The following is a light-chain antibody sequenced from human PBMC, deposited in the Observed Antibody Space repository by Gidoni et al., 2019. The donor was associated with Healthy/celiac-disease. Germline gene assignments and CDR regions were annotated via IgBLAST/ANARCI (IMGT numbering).Light chain of an antibody. CDR3: QQRSNWFRA. V-gene: IGKV3-11*01. CDR1: QSVSSY. J-gene: IGKJ4*01. CDR2: DAS. Sequence: EIVLTQSPATLSLSPGERATLSCRASQSVSSYLAWYQQKPGQAPRLLIYDASNRATGIPARFSGSGSGTDFTLTISSLEPEDFAVYYCQQRSNWFRAFXGXTKVEIK.